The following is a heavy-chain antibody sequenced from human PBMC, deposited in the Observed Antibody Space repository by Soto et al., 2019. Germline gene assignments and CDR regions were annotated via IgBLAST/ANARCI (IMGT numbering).Heavy chain of an antibody. CDR1: GYTFTSYY. CDR3: ARDQDIVVVPAAIQGFDY. V-gene: IGHV1-46*01. J-gene: IGHJ4*02. CDR2: INPSGGST. Sequence: ASVKVSCKASGYTFTSYYMHWVRQAPGQGLEWMGIINPSGGSTSYAQKFQGRVTMTRDTSTSTVYMELSSLRSEDTAMYYCARDQDIVVVPAAIQGFDYWGQGTLVTVSS. D-gene: IGHD2-2*02.